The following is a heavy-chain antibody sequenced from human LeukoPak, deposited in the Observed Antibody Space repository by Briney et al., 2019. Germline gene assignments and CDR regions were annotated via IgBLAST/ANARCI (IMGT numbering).Heavy chain of an antibody. CDR1: GYSFTSYW. D-gene: IGHD2-2*01. J-gene: IGHJ5*02. V-gene: IGHV5-51*01. CDR2: TYPGDSNT. Sequence: GESLKISCQGSGYSFTSYWIGWVRQMPGKGLEWMGITYPGDSNTKYSPSFQGQVTISADKSISTAYLQWSGLKASDTAMYYCARRTYLSGFDPWGQGTLVTVSS. CDR3: ARRTYLSGFDP.